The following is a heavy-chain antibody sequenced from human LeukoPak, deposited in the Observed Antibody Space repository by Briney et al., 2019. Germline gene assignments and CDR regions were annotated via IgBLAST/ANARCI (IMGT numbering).Heavy chain of an antibody. CDR2: IIPIFGTA. J-gene: IGHJ6*02. CDR3: ARDQSYSNYSLTALQGMDV. V-gene: IGHV1-69*01. D-gene: IGHD4-11*01. Sequence: ASVKVSCKASGGSFSSYAISWVRQAPGQGLEWMGGIIPIFGTANYAQKFQGRVTITADESTSTAYMDLSSLRSEDTAVYYCARDQSYSNYSLTALQGMDVWGQGTTVIV. CDR1: GGSFSSYA.